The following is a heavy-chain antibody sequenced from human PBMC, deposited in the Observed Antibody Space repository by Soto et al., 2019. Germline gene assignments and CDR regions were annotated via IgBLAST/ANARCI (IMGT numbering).Heavy chain of an antibody. CDR1: AFSLSTGGVG. V-gene: IGHV2-5*02. Sequence: QITLKESGPTLVKPTQTLTLTCTFSAFSLSTGGVGVGWIRQPPGKALEWLALIYWDDDKRYSPSLRSRLTIPKDTSKNQVALTMTNMDPVDTATYYCIQSRCGGDCLQSYASYYYYGMDVWGQGTTVTVSS. D-gene: IGHD2-21*02. CDR2: IYWDDDK. J-gene: IGHJ6*02. CDR3: IQSRCGGDCLQSYASYYYYGMDV.